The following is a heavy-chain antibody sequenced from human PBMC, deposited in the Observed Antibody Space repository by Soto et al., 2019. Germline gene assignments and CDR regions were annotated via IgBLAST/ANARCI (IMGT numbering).Heavy chain of an antibody. Sequence: QVQLVQSGAEVKKPGSSVKVSCKASGGTISSYAISWVRQAPGQGLEWMGGIIPIFSTANYAQKFQGRVTITADESTSTAYMVLSSLRSEDTAVYYCARAWGSPYYFDYWGQGTLVIVSS. CDR3: ARAWGSPYYFDY. D-gene: IGHD7-27*01. J-gene: IGHJ4*01. CDR2: IIPIFSTA. CDR1: GGTISSYA. V-gene: IGHV1-69*12.